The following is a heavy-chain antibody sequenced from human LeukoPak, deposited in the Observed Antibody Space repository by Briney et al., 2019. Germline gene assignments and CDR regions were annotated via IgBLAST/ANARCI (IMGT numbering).Heavy chain of an antibody. CDR2: INPNSGGT. CDR1: GYTFTGYY. CDR3: ARDSGSYFSYYFDY. V-gene: IGHV1-2*02. Sequence: GASVKVSCKASGYTFTGYYMHWVRQAPGQGLEWMGWINPNSGGTNYAQKFQGRVTMTRDTSISTAYMELSRLRSDDTAVYYCARDSGSYFSYYFDYWGQGTLVTVSS. J-gene: IGHJ4*02. D-gene: IGHD1-26*01.